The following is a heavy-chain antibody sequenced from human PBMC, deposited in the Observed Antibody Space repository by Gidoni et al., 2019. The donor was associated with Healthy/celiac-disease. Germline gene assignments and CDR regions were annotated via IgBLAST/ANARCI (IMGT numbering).Heavy chain of an antibody. CDR1: GFTFDDYA. CDR3: AKELRETDYDGMDV. Sequence: EVQLVESVGGLVQPGRSLRLSCAASGFTFDDYAMHWVRQASGKGMEWVSVSSWNSGSIGYADSVKGRFTISRDNAKNSLYLQMNSLRAEDTALYYCAKELRETDYDGMDVWGQGTTVTVSS. J-gene: IGHJ6*02. V-gene: IGHV3-9*01. CDR2: SSWNSGSI. D-gene: IGHD1-1*01.